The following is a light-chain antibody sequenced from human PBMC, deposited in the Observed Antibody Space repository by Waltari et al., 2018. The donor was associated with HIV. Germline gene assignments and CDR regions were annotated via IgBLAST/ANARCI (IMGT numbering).Light chain of an antibody. CDR3: SSYTGSSTYVV. J-gene: IGLJ2*01. CDR2: EVS. Sequence: QSALTQPASVSGSPGQSITLSCAGTSSAVGGYDFVSWYQQHPGKAPKLMIYEVSNRPSGVSNRFSGSKSGNTASLTVSGLQAEDEADYYCSSYTGSSTYVVFGGGTKLTVL. V-gene: IGLV2-14*01. CDR1: SSAVGGYDF.